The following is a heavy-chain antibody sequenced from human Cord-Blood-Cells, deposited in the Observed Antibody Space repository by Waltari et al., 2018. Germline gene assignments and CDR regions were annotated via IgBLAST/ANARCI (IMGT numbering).Heavy chain of an antibody. CDR1: GYNFTGYY. D-gene: IGHD3-22*01. J-gene: IGHJ4*02. CDR2: IKPKSGGT. CDR3: ARRDSSGYYSEIPFDN. Sequence: QVQLVQSGTEVKKPGASVKVSCKASGYNFTGYYMHWVRQAPGQGLEWMVWIKPKSGGTKYAREAEGRGAMTGDASISRTYMELGRLRADDTAVYYCARRDSSGYYSEIPFDNWGQGTLVTVSS. V-gene: IGHV1-2*02.